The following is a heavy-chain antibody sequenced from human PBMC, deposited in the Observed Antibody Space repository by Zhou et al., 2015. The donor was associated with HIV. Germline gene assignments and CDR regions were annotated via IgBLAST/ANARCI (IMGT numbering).Heavy chain of an antibody. V-gene: IGHV1-18*01. D-gene: IGHD1-1*01. Sequence: QVQLVQSGAEVKKPGASVKVSCKASGYTFTNYAISWVRQAPGQGLEWMGWINADNGKTNYAQKFQGRVTLTTDRSTRTAYMELRSLRSDDAAMYYCARGDDREAVQPYYFDHWGQGTLVTVSS. CDR2: INADNGKT. CDR1: GYTFTNYA. CDR3: ARGDDREAVQPYYFDH. J-gene: IGHJ4*02.